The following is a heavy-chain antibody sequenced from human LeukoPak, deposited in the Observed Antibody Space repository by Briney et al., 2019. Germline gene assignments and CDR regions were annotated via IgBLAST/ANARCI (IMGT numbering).Heavy chain of an antibody. D-gene: IGHD2-8*01. CDR3: AKGRVLYYFDY. V-gene: IGHV3-7*03. J-gene: IGHJ4*02. CDR2: IKQDGSEK. CDR1: GFTFSSYW. Sequence: GGSLRLSCAASGFTFSSYWMSWVRQAPGKGLEWVANIKQDGSEKYYVDSVKGRFTISRDNSKNTLYLQMNSLRAEDTAVYYCAKGRVLYYFDYWGQGTLVTVSS.